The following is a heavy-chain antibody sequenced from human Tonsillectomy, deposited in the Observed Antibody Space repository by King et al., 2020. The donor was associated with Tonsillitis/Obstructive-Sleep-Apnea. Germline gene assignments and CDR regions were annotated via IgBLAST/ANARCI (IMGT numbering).Heavy chain of an antibody. J-gene: IGHJ4*02. D-gene: IGHD3-22*01. CDR1: GYTFSSYG. CDR2: ISAYNHT. CDR3: ARDSMRHYYVSSGEYTFDY. Sequence: QLVQSGAEVKKPGASVKVSCKASGYTFSSYGISWVRQAPGQGLEWMGWISAYNHTNYAQKLHGRVTMTTDTSTRTAYMEVRSLRSDDTAVYYCARDSMRHYYVSSGEYTFDYWGQGTLVTVSS. V-gene: IGHV1-18*01.